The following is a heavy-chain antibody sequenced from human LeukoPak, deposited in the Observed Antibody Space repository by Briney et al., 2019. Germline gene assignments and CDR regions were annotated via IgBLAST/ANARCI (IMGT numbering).Heavy chain of an antibody. V-gene: IGHV1-2*02. CDR1: GYTFTGYY. CDR2: INPNSGGT. D-gene: IGHD3-9*01. CDR3: ARAVLRYFDWSKLVTYYFDY. Sequence: ASVKVSCKASGYTFTGYYMHWVRQAPGQGLEWMGWINPNSGGTNYAQKFQGRVTMTRNTSISTAYMELSSLRSEDTAVYYCARAVLRYFDWSKLVTYYFDYWGQGTLVTVSS. J-gene: IGHJ4*02.